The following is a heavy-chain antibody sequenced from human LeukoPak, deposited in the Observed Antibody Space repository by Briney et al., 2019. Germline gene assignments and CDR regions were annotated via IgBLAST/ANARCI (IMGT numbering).Heavy chain of an antibody. V-gene: IGHV3-23*01. CDR1: GFTFSSYA. J-gene: IGHJ4*02. D-gene: IGHD6-19*01. CDR2: ISGSGGST. CDR3: ARLVAGEGYYFDY. Sequence: QSGGSLRLSCAASGFTFSSYAMSWVRQAPGKGLEWVSAISGSGGSTYYADSVKGRLTISRDNAKNSLYLQMNSLRAEDTAVYYCARLVAGEGYYFDYWGQGTLVTVSS.